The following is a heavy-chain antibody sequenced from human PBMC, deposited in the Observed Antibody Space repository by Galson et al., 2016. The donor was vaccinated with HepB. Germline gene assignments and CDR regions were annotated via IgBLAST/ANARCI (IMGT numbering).Heavy chain of an antibody. D-gene: IGHD1-26*01. CDR2: IWYDGNSK. J-gene: IGHJ3*02. Sequence: SLRLSCAASGFTFSSYGIHWVRQAPGQGLEWVAVIWYDGNSKYFADSVKGRFTISRDNSKNTLYLQLNSLRAEDTGVYYCAREGWELRGAFDIWGQGTMVSVSS. CDR3: AREGWELRGAFDI. V-gene: IGHV3-33*01. CDR1: GFTFSSYG.